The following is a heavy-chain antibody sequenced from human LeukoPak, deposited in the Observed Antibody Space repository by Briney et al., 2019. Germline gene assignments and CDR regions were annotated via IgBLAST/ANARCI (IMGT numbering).Heavy chain of an antibody. J-gene: IGHJ4*02. CDR1: GFSFSSYG. Sequence: GGTLRLSCAASGFSFSSYGMHWVRQAPGKGLEWVAVIWYDGSKKYYGDSVKGRFTISRDNSKNTLYLQMNSLRAEDTAVYYCARDGQDYGDYFRYFDYWGQGTLVTVSS. CDR3: ARDGQDYGDYFRYFDY. D-gene: IGHD4-17*01. V-gene: IGHV3-33*08. CDR2: IWYDGSKK.